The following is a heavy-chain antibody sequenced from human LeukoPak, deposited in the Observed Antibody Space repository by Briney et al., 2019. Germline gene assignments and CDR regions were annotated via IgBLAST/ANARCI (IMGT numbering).Heavy chain of an antibody. V-gene: IGHV1-3*01. D-gene: IGHD6-13*01. Sequence: EASVKVSCKASGYTFTSYAMHWVRQAPGQRLEWMGWINAGNGNTKYSQKFQGRVTITRDTSASTAYMELSSLRSEDTAVYYCARSLAAAGTLSWFDPWGQGTLVTVSS. J-gene: IGHJ5*02. CDR1: GYTFTSYA. CDR2: INAGNGNT. CDR3: ARSLAAAGTLSWFDP.